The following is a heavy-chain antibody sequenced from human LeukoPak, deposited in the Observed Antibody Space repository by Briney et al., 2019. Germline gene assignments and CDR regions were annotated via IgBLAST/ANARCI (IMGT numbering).Heavy chain of an antibody. CDR2: IGGSGGST. CDR3: AKGTMVRGVIITPFDY. D-gene: IGHD3-10*01. J-gene: IGHJ4*02. CDR1: GFTFSSYA. Sequence: PGGSLRLSCAASGFTFSSYAMSRVRQAPGKGLEWVSAIGGSGGSTYYADSVKGRFTISRDNSKNTLYLQMNSLRAEDTAVYYCAKGTMVRGVIITPFDYWGQGTLVTVSS. V-gene: IGHV3-23*01.